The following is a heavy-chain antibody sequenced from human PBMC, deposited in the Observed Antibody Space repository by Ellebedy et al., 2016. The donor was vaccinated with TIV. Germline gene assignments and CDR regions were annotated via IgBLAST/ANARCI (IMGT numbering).Heavy chain of an antibody. CDR1: GFIFTNLW. V-gene: IGHV3-7*03. CDR3: ARNLNWDSSM. D-gene: IGHD1-7*01. J-gene: IGHJ4*02. Sequence: PGGSLRLSCAASGFIFTNLWMTWVRQSPGKGLEWVAYINPDGTEKHYVDSVKGRFTISRDNAKSSLFLQMDSLRAEDTAVYYCARNLNWDSSMWGQGTLVTVSS. CDR2: INPDGTEK.